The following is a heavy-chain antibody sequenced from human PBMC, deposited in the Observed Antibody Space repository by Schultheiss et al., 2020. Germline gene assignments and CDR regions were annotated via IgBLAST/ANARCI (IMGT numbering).Heavy chain of an antibody. CDR2: ISGSGGST. Sequence: GSLRLSCAASGFTFNNYAMSWVRQAPAKGLQWVSCISGSGGSTHYADSVKGRFTISRDNSKNTLYLQMNSLRAEDTAVYYCAREGIAARPDYYYGMDVWGQGTTVTVSS. J-gene: IGHJ6*02. D-gene: IGHD6-6*01. CDR3: AREGIAARPDYYYGMDV. V-gene: IGHV3-23*01. CDR1: GFTFNNYA.